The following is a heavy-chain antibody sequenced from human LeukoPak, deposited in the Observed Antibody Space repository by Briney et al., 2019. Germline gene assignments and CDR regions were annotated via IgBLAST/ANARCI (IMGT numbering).Heavy chain of an antibody. CDR2: ISSSGSTI. J-gene: IGHJ4*02. D-gene: IGHD3-22*01. V-gene: IGHV3-11*01. CDR3: ARDKSIRYYYDSSGDDY. Sequence: PGGSLRLSCAASGFTFSDYYMSWIRQAPGKGLEWVSYISSSGSTIYYPDSVKGRFTISRDNAKNSLYLQMNSLRAEDTAVYYCARDKSIRYYYDSSGDDYWGQGTLVTVSS. CDR1: GFTFSDYY.